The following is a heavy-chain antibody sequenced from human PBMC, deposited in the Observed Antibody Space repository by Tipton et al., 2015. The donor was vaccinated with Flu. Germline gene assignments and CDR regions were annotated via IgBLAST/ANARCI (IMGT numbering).Heavy chain of an antibody. CDR2: IYHSGTA. Sequence: TLSLTCTVSGGSLSRYYWGWIRQPPGKGLEWIGSIYHSGTAYYNPSLKSRVTISVDTSKNQISLKLSSVTAADTAVYYCARYPESNYHWFGPWGQGALVTVSS. V-gene: IGHV4-39*07. CDR3: ARYPESNYHWFGP. D-gene: IGHD4-11*01. CDR1: GGSLSRYY. J-gene: IGHJ5*02.